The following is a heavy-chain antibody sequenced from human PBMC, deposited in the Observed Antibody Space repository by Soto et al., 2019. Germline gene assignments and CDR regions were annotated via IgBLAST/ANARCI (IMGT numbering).Heavy chain of an antibody. J-gene: IGHJ4*02. CDR2: IHHSEST. CDR1: GGSISSNNW. D-gene: IGHD3-16*01. Sequence: SETLSLTCAISGGSISSNNWWTWVRQSPGKGLEWIGEIHHSESTNYNPSLNSRVTISVDKSKNQFSLKLTSVTAADTAVYYCARGPPFHWGQGTLVTVS. CDR3: ARGPPFH. V-gene: IGHV4-4*02.